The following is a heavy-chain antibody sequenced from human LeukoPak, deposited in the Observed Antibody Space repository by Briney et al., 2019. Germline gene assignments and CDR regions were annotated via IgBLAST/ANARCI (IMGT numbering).Heavy chain of an antibody. V-gene: IGHV6-1*01. CDR1: GDSVSSNSAA. CDR2: TYYRSKWYN. CDR3: ARGYTAMVYWFDP. J-gene: IGHJ5*02. Sequence: SPTLSLTFAISGDSVSSNSAAWNWLRQSPSRGLEWLGSTYYRSKWYNDYAVSVKSRITINPDTDKNQFSLQLNSVTPEDTAVYYCARGYTAMVYWFDPWGQGTLVTVSS. D-gene: IGHD5-18*01.